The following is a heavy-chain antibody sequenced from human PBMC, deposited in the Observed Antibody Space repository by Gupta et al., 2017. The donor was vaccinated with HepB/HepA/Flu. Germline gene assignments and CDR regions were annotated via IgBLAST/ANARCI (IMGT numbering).Heavy chain of an antibody. V-gene: IGHV4-61*01. D-gene: IGHD6-19*01. J-gene: IGHJ4*02. CDR2: IYYSGST. CDR3: ATALAVAGTFPDY. CDR1: GGSVSSGSYY. Sequence: QVQLQESGPGLAKPSETLSLTCTVSGGSVSSGSYYWSWIRQPPGKGLEWIGYIYYSGSTNYNPSLKSRVTISVDTSKNQFSLKLSSVTAADTAVYYCATALAVAGTFPDYWGQGTLVTVSS.